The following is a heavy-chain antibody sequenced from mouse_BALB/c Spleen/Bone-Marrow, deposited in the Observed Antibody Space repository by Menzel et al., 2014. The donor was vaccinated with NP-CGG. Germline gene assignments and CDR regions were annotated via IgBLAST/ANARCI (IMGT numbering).Heavy chain of an antibody. J-gene: IGHJ3*01. CDR1: GFNIKDTY. V-gene: IGHV14-3*02. Sequence: EVKLQESGAELVKPGASVKLSCTASGFNIKDTYMHWVKQRPGQGLEWIGRIDPANGNTKYDPKFQGKATITADTSSNTAYLQLSSLTSEDTAVYYCANYYYGSSLFAYWGQGTLVTVSA. D-gene: IGHD1-1*01. CDR2: IDPANGNT. CDR3: ANYYYGSSLFAY.